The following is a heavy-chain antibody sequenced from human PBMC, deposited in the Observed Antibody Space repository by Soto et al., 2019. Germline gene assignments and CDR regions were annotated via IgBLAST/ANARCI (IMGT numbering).Heavy chain of an antibody. CDR2: INPGPNGA. J-gene: IGHJ4*02. D-gene: IGHD2-15*01. CDR1: SDSLSSHF. V-gene: IGHV1-46*01. Sequence: ASVKVSCKASSDSLSSHFIHWVRQAPGEGLEWMGIINPGPNGASYSKEFQGRLTLTSAMPSRNVYMLLSNLRSDDTVYYCSAGASSRVSSVVAGYWGQGTLVTVSS. CDR3: AGASSRVSSVVAGY.